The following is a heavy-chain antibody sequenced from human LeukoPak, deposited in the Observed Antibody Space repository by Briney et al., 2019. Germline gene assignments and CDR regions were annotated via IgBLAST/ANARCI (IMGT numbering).Heavy chain of an antibody. CDR3: ARQRFALDY. CDR1: GFTFDDYA. D-gene: IGHD4-17*01. CDR2: ISWNSGSI. V-gene: IGHV3-9*01. J-gene: IGHJ4*02. Sequence: GGSLRLSCAASGFTFDDYAMHWVRQAPGKGLEWVSGISWNSGSIGYADSVKGRFTISRDNAKNSLYLQMNSLRAEDTALYYCARQRFALDYWGQGSLVTVSS.